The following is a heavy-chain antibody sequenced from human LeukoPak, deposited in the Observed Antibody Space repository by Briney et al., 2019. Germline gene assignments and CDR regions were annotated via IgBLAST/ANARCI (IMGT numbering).Heavy chain of an antibody. Sequence: SETLSFTCTVSGGSISSYYWSWIRQPPGKGLEWIGYIYYSGSTNYNPSLKSRVTISVDTSKNQFSLKLSSVTAADTAVYYCASAVAGTFFDYWGQGTLVTVSS. D-gene: IGHD6-19*01. CDR3: ASAVAGTFFDY. V-gene: IGHV4-59*01. CDR1: GGSISSYY. CDR2: IYYSGST. J-gene: IGHJ4*02.